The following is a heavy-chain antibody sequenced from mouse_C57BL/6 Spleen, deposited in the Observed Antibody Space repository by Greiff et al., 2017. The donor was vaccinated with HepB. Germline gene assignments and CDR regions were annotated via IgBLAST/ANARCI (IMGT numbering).Heavy chain of an antibody. D-gene: IGHD1-1*01. CDR1: GFTFSDYG. J-gene: IGHJ4*01. CDR2: ISSGSSTI. V-gene: IGHV5-17*01. CDR3: ARPSHYYGSSFDYYAMDY. Sequence: DVQLVESGGGLVKPGGSLKLSCAASGFTFSDYGMHWVRQAPEKGLEWVAYISSGSSTIYYADTVKGRFTISRDNAKNTLFLQMTSLRSEDTAMYYCARPSHYYGSSFDYYAMDYWSQGTSVTVSS.